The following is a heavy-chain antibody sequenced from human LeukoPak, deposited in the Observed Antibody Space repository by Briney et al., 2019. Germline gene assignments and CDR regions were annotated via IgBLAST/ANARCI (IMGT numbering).Heavy chain of an antibody. V-gene: IGHV3-30-3*01. CDR3: ASHISRNPEDYFDY. CDR2: ISYDGSNK. CDR1: GFTFSSYA. J-gene: IGHJ4*02. Sequence: GGSLRLSCAASGFTFSSYAMHWVRQAPGKGLEWVAVISYDGSNKYYADSVKGRFTISRDNSKNTLYLQMNSLRAEDTAVYYCASHISRNPEDYFDYWGQGTLVTVSS.